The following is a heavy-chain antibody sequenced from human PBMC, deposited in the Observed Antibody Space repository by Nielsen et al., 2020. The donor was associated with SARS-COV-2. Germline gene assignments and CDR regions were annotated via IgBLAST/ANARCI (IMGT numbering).Heavy chain of an antibody. CDR1: GFTFSSYG. J-gene: IGHJ6*02. CDR2: ISYDGSNK. D-gene: IGHD3-3*01. V-gene: IGHV3-30*03. Sequence: GESLKISCAASGFTFSSYGMHWVRQAPGKGLEWVAVISYDGSNKYYADSVKGRFTISRDNSKNTLYLQMNSLRAEDTAVYYCARERGAIFGVVIMGRDYYYGMDVWGQGTTVTVSS. CDR3: ARERGAIFGVVIMGRDYYYGMDV.